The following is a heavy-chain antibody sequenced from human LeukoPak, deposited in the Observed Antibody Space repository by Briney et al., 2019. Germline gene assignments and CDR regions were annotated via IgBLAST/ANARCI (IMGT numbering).Heavy chain of an antibody. CDR2: IYSGGTT. CDR1: GFTVSSNY. Sequence: GGSPRLSCAASGFTVSSNYMSWVRQAPGKGLEWVSVIYSGGTTYYADSVRGRFTISRDNSKNTLYLQMNSLRAEDTAVYYCARGATVTTGGYWGQGTLVTVSS. J-gene: IGHJ4*02. CDR3: ARGATVTTGGY. D-gene: IGHD4-17*01. V-gene: IGHV3-53*01.